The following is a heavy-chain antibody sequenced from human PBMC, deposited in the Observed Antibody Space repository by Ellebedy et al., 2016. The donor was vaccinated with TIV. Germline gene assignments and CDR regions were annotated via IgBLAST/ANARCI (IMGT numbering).Heavy chain of an antibody. Sequence: GGSLRLSXTCSGFTFGDFAMTWFRQAPGKGLEWLGFIRSKNHGGTTEYATSVKGRFIISRDDSNNIAYLQLNSLKTEDTAVYFCTRADYDNAAGPFDYWGQGTLVTVSS. CDR1: GFTFGDFA. CDR2: IRSKNHGGTT. D-gene: IGHD3-9*01. CDR3: TRADYDNAAGPFDY. J-gene: IGHJ4*02. V-gene: IGHV3-49*03.